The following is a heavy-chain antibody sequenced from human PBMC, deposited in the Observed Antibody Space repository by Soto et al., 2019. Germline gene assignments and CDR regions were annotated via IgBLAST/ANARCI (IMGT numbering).Heavy chain of an antibody. V-gene: IGHV4-31*01. CDR3: ARGSFSSSSSWFDL. CDR1: GASISSGGYY. D-gene: IGHD6-6*01. J-gene: IGHJ5*02. Sequence: LSLTCTVSGASISSGGYYWSWIRQHPGKGLEWIGYIYYSGRTYYNPSLHSQVSIAVDTTENQFALNLTAVAAADTSVYYCARGSFSSSSSWFDLWGRGTLVTVSS. CDR2: IYYSGRT.